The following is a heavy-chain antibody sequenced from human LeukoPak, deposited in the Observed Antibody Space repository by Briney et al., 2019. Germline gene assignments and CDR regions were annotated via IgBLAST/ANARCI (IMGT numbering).Heavy chain of an antibody. D-gene: IGHD4-17*01. Sequence: PSETLSLTCAVYGGSFSGYYWSWIRQPPGKGLEWIGEINHSGSTNYNPFLKSRVTISVDTSKNQFSLKLSSVTAADTAVYYCAREFGYAVTSLDYWGQGALVTVSS. J-gene: IGHJ4*02. CDR3: AREFGYAVTSLDY. CDR2: INHSGST. V-gene: IGHV4-34*01. CDR1: GGSFSGYY.